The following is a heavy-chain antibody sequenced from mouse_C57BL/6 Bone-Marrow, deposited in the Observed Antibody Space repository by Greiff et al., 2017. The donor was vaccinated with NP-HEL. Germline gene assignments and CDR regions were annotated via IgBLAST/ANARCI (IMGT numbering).Heavy chain of an antibody. CDR2: ISYDGSN. Sequence: EVKLVESGPGLVKPSQSLSLTCSVTGYSITSGYYWNWIRQFPGNKLEWMGYISYDGSNNYNPSLKNRISITRDTSKNQFFLKLNSVTTEDTATYYCARGGQFYFDYWGQGTTLTVSS. CDR1: GYSITSGYY. J-gene: IGHJ2*01. V-gene: IGHV3-6*01. CDR3: ARGGQFYFDY.